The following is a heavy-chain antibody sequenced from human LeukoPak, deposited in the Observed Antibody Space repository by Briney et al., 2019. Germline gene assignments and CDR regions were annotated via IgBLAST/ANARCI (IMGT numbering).Heavy chain of an antibody. D-gene: IGHD6-19*01. CDR3: AREGMSIAVAGYYYYYGMDV. J-gene: IGHJ6*02. CDR1: GFTLSSYA. CDR2: ISYDGSNR. V-gene: IGHV3-30-3*01. Sequence: GGSLRLSCAASGFTLSSYAMHWVRQAPGKGLEWVAVISYDGSNRYYADSVKGRFTISRDNSKNTLYLQMNSLRAEDTAVYYCAREGMSIAVAGYYYYYGMDVWGQGTTVTVSS.